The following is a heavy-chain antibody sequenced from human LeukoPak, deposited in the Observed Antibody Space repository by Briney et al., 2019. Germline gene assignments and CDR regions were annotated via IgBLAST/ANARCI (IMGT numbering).Heavy chain of an antibody. CDR2: IYYSGST. Sequence: PSETLSLTCTVSGGSISSYYWSWIRQPPGKGLEWIGYIYYSGSTNYNPSLKSRVTISVDTSKSQFSLKLSSVTAADTAVYYCARLGSSGWYPFDYWGQGTLVTVSS. J-gene: IGHJ4*02. CDR3: ARLGSSGWYPFDY. V-gene: IGHV4-59*08. D-gene: IGHD6-19*01. CDR1: GGSISSYY.